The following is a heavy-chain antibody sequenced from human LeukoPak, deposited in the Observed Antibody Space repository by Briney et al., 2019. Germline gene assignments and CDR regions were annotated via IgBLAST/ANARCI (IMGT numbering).Heavy chain of an antibody. Sequence: SVKVSCKASGGTFSSYTISWVRQAPGQGLEWMGRIIPILGIANYAQKFQGRVTIIADKSTSTAYMELSSLRSEDTAVYYCARDPVYCSSTSCREYFQHWGQGTLVTVSS. CDR2: IIPILGIA. J-gene: IGHJ1*01. CDR3: ARDPVYCSSTSCREYFQH. V-gene: IGHV1-69*04. D-gene: IGHD2-2*01. CDR1: GGTFSSYT.